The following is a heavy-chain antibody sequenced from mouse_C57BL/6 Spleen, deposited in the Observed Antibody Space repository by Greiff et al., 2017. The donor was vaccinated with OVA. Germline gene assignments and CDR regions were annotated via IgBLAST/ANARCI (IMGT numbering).Heavy chain of an antibody. Sequence: VQLQESGPELVKPGASVKISCKASGYTFTDYYINWVKQRPGQGLEWIGWIFPGSGSTYYNEKFKGKATLTVDKSSSTAYMLLSSLTSEDSAVYFCARCTAQATSLYYYAMDYWGQGTSVTVSS. CDR1: GYTFTDYY. CDR2: IFPGSGST. V-gene: IGHV1-75*01. CDR3: ARCTAQATSLYYYAMDY. D-gene: IGHD3-2*02. J-gene: IGHJ4*01.